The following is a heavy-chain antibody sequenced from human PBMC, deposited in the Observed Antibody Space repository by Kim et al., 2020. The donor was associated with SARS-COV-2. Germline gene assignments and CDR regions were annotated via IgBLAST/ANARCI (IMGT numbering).Heavy chain of an antibody. CDR2: IHASGRT. CDR3: ARQVPGADRRFDY. J-gene: IGHJ4*02. V-gene: IGHV4-4*07. D-gene: IGHD6-19*01. Sequence: SETLSRICTVSGGSFSSYHWSWIRQSAGKGLEWIGRIHASGRTNYNPSLKSRLTMSVDTSKHQMSLKLSSVTAADTAMYYCARQVPGADRRFDYWGQGILVTVSS. CDR1: GGSFSSYH.